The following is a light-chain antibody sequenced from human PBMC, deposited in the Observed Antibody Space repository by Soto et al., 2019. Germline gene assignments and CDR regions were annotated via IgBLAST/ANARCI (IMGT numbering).Light chain of an antibody. V-gene: IGLV2-8*01. CDR2: EVN. CDR3: GSYAGSNAGV. J-gene: IGLJ3*02. Sequence: QSALTQPPSASGSPGQSVTISCTGTSSDVGLYNYVSWYQHHLGKAPKVMIYEVNKRPSGVPDRFSGSKSGNTASLTVSGLQAEDEAEYYCGSYAGSNAGVFGGGTKVTVL. CDR1: SSDVGLYNY.